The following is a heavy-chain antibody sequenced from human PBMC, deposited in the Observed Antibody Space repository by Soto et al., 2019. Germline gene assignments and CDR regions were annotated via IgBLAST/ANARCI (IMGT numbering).Heavy chain of an antibody. J-gene: IGHJ6*02. CDR3: ARGEQHIVVVTANYYYGMDV. CDR1: GGTFSSYA. Sequence: QVQLVQSGAEVKKPGSSVKVSCKASGGTFSSYAISWVRQAPGQGLEWMGGIIPIFGTANYAQKFQGRVTITADESTSTAYMELSSLRSEDTAVYYCARGEQHIVVVTANYYYGMDVLGQGTTVTVSS. V-gene: IGHV1-69*12. CDR2: IIPIFGTA. D-gene: IGHD2-21*02.